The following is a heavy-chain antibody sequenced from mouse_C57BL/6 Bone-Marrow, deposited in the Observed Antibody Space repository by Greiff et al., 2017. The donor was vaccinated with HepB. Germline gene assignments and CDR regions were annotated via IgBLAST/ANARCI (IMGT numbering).Heavy chain of an antibody. CDR1: GYTFTDYY. V-gene: IGHV1-26*01. CDR3: ARGNYYSNSTGYFDY. J-gene: IGHJ2*01. CDR2: INPNNGGT. Sequence: VQLQQSGPELVKPGASVKISCKASGYTFTDYYMNWVKQSHGKSLEWIGDINPNNGGTSYNQKFKGKATLTVDKSSSTAYMELRSLTSEDSAVYYCARGNYYSNSTGYFDYWGQGTTLTVSS. D-gene: IGHD2-5*01.